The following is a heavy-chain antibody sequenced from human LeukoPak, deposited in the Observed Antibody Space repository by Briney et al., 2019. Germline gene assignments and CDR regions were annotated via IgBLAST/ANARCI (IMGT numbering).Heavy chain of an antibody. Sequence: MTSETLSLTCTVSGGSVTTYYWSWIRQPPGKGLEWIGYISYSGSTSYNPSLKSRLTISTDTSKNQFSLKMNSVTAADTAVYYCAKSNGYGLVDIWGQGTMVTVSS. CDR3: AKSNGYGLVDI. CDR2: ISYSGST. J-gene: IGHJ3*02. CDR1: GGSVTTYY. D-gene: IGHD3-10*01. V-gene: IGHV4-59*02.